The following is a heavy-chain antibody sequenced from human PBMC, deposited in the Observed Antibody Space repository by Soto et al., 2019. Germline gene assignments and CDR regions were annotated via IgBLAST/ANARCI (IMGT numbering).Heavy chain of an antibody. CDR2: IYYSGIA. V-gene: IGHV4-59*01. J-gene: IGHJ5*02. D-gene: IGHD6-13*01. Sequence: SLTCSVSGGSLSRYYWTWIRQPPGKGLQYIGYIYYSGIANYNPSLKSRVTISVDTSKNQFSLKLSSVTAADTAVYYCARETSIAAAAGYNWFDPWGQGTLVTSPQ. CDR1: GGSLSRYY. CDR3: ARETSIAAAAGYNWFDP.